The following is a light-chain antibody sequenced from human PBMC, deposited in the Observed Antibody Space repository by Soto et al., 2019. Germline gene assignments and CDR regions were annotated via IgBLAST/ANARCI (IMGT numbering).Light chain of an antibody. CDR2: GTS. CDR1: QSVRGNY. J-gene: IGKJ1*01. Sequence: EIVLTQSPGTLSLSPGEGATLSCRASQSVRGNYLAWYQQKPGQAPRLLVYGTSSRATGIPDRFSGSGSGTDFTLTISRLEPEDFAVYYCQQYGDSFRTFGQGTKVDIK. V-gene: IGKV3-20*01. CDR3: QQYGDSFRT.